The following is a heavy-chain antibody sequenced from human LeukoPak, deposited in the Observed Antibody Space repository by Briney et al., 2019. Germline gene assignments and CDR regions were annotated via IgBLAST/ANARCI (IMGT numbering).Heavy chain of an antibody. D-gene: IGHD4-17*01. Sequence: GGSLRLSCAPSGFTFSDYSMDWVRQAPGKGLEWVSYISDTGHAIYYADSVKGRFIISRDNAKNSLYLQMNGLRVVDTAVYSCARESDGDYYFDYWGQGTLVTVSS. CDR2: ISDTGHAI. V-gene: IGHV3-48*04. CDR3: ARESDGDYYFDY. CDR1: GFTFSDYS. J-gene: IGHJ4*02.